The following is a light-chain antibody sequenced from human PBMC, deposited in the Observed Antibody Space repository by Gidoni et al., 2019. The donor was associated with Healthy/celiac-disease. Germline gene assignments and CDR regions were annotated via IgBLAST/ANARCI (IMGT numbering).Light chain of an antibody. Sequence: DIQMTQSPSSLSASVGDRVTLTCRASQSISSYLNWYQQKPGKAPKLLSYAASSLQSGVPSRFSGSGSGEDVTLTISSLQPEDFANYYCQQSYSTPRTFGGGTKVEIK. V-gene: IGKV1-39*01. CDR3: QQSYSTPRT. CDR1: QSISSY. J-gene: IGKJ4*01. CDR2: AAS.